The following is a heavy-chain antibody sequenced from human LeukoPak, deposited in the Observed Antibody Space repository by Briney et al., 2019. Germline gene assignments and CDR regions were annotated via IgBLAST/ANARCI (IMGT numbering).Heavy chain of an antibody. Sequence: PGRSLRLSCAASGFTFSSYGMHWVRQAPGKGLEWVAVTWHDGSNKYYADSVKDRFTISRDNSKNTLYLQMNSLRAEDTAVYYCARTAGPLYGSGWYDSRLAPDYWGQGTLVTVSS. CDR2: TWHDGSNK. CDR1: GFTFSSYG. J-gene: IGHJ4*02. CDR3: ARTAGPLYGSGWYDSRLAPDY. D-gene: IGHD6-19*01. V-gene: IGHV3-33*01.